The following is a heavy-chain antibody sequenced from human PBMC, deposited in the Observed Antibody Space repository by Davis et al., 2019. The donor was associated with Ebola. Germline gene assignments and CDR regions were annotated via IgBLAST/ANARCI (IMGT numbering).Heavy chain of an antibody. D-gene: IGHD3-22*01. V-gene: IGHV3-7*01. CDR2: IKADGSAK. J-gene: IGHJ4*02. Sequence: GESLKISCAASGFTFSSSWMTWVRQAPEKGLEWVATIKADGSAKYYVDSVKGRFTISRDNVKNSLYLQMDGLRAEDTAVYYCASLYYYDPSGYKPYWGQGTLVTVSS. CDR3: ASLYYYDPSGYKPY. CDR1: GFTFSSSW.